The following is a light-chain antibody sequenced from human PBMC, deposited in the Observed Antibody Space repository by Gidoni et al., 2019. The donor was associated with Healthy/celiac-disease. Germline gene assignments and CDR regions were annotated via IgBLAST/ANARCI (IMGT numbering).Light chain of an antibody. CDR3: QQYNSYPRT. Sequence: DIQMTQSPSTLSASVGDRVTITCRASQSISSWLAWYQQKPGKAPKLLIYDASSLESGVPSRFSGSGSGTEFTLTISSLQADDVATYYCQQYNSYPRTFXXXTKVEIK. V-gene: IGKV1-5*01. CDR1: QSISSW. J-gene: IGKJ1*01. CDR2: DAS.